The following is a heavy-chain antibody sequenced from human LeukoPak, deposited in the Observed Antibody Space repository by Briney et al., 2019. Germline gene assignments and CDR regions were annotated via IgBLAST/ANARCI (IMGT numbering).Heavy chain of an antibody. CDR3: ARRPCSGGSCYYLDF. V-gene: IGHV5-51*01. J-gene: IGHJ4*02. Sequence: GESLKISCKGSGYSFISYWIGWVRQMPGKGLEWMGIMYPGDFDTRYSPSFEGQVTISADKSITTAYLQWSSLKASDTAMYFCARRPCSGGSCYYLDFWGQGTLVTVSS. CDR1: GYSFISYW. D-gene: IGHD2-15*01. CDR2: MYPGDFDT.